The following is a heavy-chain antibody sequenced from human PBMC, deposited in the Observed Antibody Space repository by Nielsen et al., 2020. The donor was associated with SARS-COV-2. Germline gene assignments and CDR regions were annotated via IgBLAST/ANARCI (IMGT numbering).Heavy chain of an antibody. CDR2: IYYSGTT. Sequence: SETLSLTCTVSGGSITSGVYYWSWVRQHPGKGLEWIGHIYYSGTTYYNPSLKSRVSMSLDTSNNQFSLRLNSVTAADTAVYYCARAAGILDYWGQGTLVTVSS. CDR3: ARAAGILDY. V-gene: IGHV4-31*03. J-gene: IGHJ4*02. CDR1: GGSITSGVYY.